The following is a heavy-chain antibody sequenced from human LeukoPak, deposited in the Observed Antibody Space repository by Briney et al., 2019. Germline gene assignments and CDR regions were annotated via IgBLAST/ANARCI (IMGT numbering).Heavy chain of an antibody. D-gene: IGHD3-22*01. J-gene: IGHJ4*02. Sequence: ASVKVSCKASGYTFTGYYMHWVRQAPAQGLEWMGWINPNSGGTNYAQKFQGRVTMTRDTSITTAYMELSRLRSDDTAVYYCASWKPQYYYDSSGYLDYWGQGTLVTVSS. CDR1: GYTFTGYY. V-gene: IGHV1-2*02. CDR3: ASWKPQYYYDSSGYLDY. CDR2: INPNSGGT.